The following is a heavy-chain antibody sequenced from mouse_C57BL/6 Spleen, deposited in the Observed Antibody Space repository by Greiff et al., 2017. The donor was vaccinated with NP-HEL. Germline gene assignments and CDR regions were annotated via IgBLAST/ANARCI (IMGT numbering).Heavy chain of an antibody. CDR3: TRRAYYSNLAWFAY. J-gene: IGHJ3*01. V-gene: IGHV1-15*01. D-gene: IGHD2-5*01. CDR1: GYTFTDYE. Sequence: VHLVESGAELVRPGASVTLSCKASGYTFTDYEMHWVKQTPVHGLEWIGAIDPETGGTAYNQKFKGKAILTADKSSSTAYMELRSLTSEDSAVYYCTRRAYYSNLAWFAYWGQGTLVTVSA. CDR2: IDPETGGT.